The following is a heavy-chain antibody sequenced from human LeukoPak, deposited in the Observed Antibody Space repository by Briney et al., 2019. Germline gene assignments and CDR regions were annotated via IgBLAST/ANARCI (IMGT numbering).Heavy chain of an antibody. J-gene: IGHJ6*03. CDR1: GGSFSGYY. Sequence: SETLSLTCAFYGGSFSGYYWSWIRQPPGKGLEWIGEINHSGGTKYNPSLKSRVTISVDTSKNQFSLKLSSVTAADTAVYYCARELRDFWSGYYYMDVWGKGTTVTVSS. D-gene: IGHD3-3*01. V-gene: IGHV4-34*01. CDR2: INHSGGT. CDR3: ARELRDFWSGYYYMDV.